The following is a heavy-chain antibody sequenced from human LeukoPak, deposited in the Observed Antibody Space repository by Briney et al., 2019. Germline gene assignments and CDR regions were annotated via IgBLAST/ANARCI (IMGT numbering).Heavy chain of an antibody. CDR3: ARGGGVGCSGGSCFLDY. CDR1: GGSITSGGYY. D-gene: IGHD2-15*01. Sequence: SETLSLTCTVSGGSITSGGYYFSWIRQYPGKGLEWIGYIYYSGSAYYNPSLESRVSMSADTSKKQFSLRLTSVTAADTAIYFCARGGGVGCSGGSCFLDYWGPGALVTVSS. J-gene: IGHJ4*02. V-gene: IGHV4-31*03. CDR2: IYYSGSA.